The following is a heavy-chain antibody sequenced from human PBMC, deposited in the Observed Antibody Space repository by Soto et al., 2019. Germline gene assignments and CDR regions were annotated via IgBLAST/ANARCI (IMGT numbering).Heavy chain of an antibody. Sequence: PGGSLRLSCTASGLTFRSYWMHWVRQAPGKGLEWVSYISSSSSTIYYADSVKGRFTISRDNAKNSLYLQMNSLRAEDTAVYYCARDVIKSKNAFDIWGQGTMVTVSS. J-gene: IGHJ3*02. CDR3: ARDVIKSKNAFDI. CDR2: ISSSSSTI. V-gene: IGHV3-48*01. CDR1: GLTFRSYW.